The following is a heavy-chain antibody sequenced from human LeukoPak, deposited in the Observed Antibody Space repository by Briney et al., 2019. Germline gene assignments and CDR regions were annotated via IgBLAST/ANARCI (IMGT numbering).Heavy chain of an antibody. CDR1: GGTFSSYA. Sequence: GASVKVSCKASGGTFSSYAISWVRQAPGQGLEWMGGIIPIFGTANYAQKFQGRVTITTDESTSTAYMELSSLRSEDTAVYYCATEKGGYRYYFDYWGQGTLVTVPS. D-gene: IGHD6-25*01. J-gene: IGHJ4*02. CDR2: IIPIFGTA. V-gene: IGHV1-69*05. CDR3: ATEKGGYRYYFDY.